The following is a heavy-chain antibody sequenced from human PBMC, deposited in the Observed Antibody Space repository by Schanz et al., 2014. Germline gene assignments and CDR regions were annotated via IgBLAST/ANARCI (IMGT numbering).Heavy chain of an antibody. CDR2: INPNSGDT. J-gene: IGHJ6*03. D-gene: IGHD1-1*01. Sequence: QVQLVQSEAEVKKPGSSVKVSCKASGGTFSSYTISWVRQAPGQGLEWMGWINPNSGDTNYAQKFQGWVTMTRDTSISTAYMEVSRLKSDDTAVYYCARDHVATTDYDYFFYYLDVWATGITVIVSS. CDR1: GGTFSSYT. CDR3: ARDHVATTDYDYFFYYLDV. V-gene: IGHV1-2*04.